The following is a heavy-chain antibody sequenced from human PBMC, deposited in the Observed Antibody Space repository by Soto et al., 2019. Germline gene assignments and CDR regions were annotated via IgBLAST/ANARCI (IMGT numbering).Heavy chain of an antibody. V-gene: IGHV1-18*01. D-gene: IGHD3-16*01. CDR3: AGDGALGETYYYCGMDV. CDR1: GYTFTSYG. J-gene: IGHJ6*02. Sequence: QVQLVQSGAEVKKPGASVKVSCKASGYTFTSYGISWVRQAPGQGLEWMGWISTYNGNTNYAQKLQGRATMTTDTSTSTAYRELRSLRSDDTAVYYCAGDGALGETYYYCGMDVWGQGTTVTVSS. CDR2: ISTYNGNT.